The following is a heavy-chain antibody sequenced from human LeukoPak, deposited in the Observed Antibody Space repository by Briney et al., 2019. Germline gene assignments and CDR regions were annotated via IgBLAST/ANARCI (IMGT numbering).Heavy chain of an antibody. V-gene: IGHV3-23*01. CDR1: GLTFSSNY. CDR3: AKDTLVPYGSIPYDFDY. D-gene: IGHD3-10*01. Sequence: GRSLRLSCAASGLTFSSNYMSWVSHAPGKGREWVSALRGRGDSTYYADSVKDRLTIPRDNSENTLYLQMTSRRAEDTAVYYCAKDTLVPYGSIPYDFDYWGQGPRVTVSA. CDR2: LRGRGDST. J-gene: IGHJ4*02.